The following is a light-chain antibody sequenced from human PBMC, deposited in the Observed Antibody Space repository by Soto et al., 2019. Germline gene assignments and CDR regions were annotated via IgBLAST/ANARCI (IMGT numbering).Light chain of an antibody. V-gene: IGKV4-1*01. J-gene: IGKJ4*01. Sequence: DIVMTQSPDFLAVSLGERATITCKSSQSVLSSSNNKDYLAWYQQKPGQPPKVLLSWASTRESGVPDRFSGSGSGPDFTLTISSLQAEDVAVYYCQQDYSPLTFGGGTRVEIK. CDR1: QSVLSSSNNKDY. CDR2: WAS. CDR3: QQDYSPLT.